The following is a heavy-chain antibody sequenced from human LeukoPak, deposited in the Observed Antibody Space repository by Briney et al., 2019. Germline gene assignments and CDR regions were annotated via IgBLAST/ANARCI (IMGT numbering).Heavy chain of an antibody. CDR3: ARGGGKDGYNQNDY. J-gene: IGHJ4*02. V-gene: IGHV3-7*04. Sequence: PGGSLRLSCAASGFTFSSYWMSWVRQAPGKGLEWVANIKQDGSEKYYVDSVKGRFTISRDNAKNSLYLQMNSLRAEDTAVYYCARGGGKDGYNQNDYWGQGTLVTVSS. CDR1: GFTFSSYW. D-gene: IGHD5-24*01. CDR2: IKQDGSEK.